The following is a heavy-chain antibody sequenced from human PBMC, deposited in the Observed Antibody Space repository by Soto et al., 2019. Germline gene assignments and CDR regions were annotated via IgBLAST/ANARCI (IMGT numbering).Heavy chain of an antibody. CDR1: GGTFSSYA. D-gene: IGHD6-13*01. V-gene: IGHV1-69*13. CDR2: IIPIFGTA. Sequence: ASVKVSCKASGGTFSSYAISWVRQAPGQGLEWMGGIIPIFGTANYAQKFQGRVTITADESTSTAYMELSSLRSEDTAVYYCARGTVSSSWARSYYLDYWGQGTLVTVSS. J-gene: IGHJ4*02. CDR3: ARGTVSSSWARSYYLDY.